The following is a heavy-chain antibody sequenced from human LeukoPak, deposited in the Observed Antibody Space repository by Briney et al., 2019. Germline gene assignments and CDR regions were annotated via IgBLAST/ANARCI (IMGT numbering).Heavy chain of an antibody. CDR1: GFTFNSYM. D-gene: IGHD6-13*01. CDR2: ISTTGNTI. V-gene: IGHV3-48*03. CDR3: ARGLYSDY. J-gene: IGHJ4*02. Sequence: PGGSLRLSCAASGFTFNSYMMTWVRQAPGKGLEWVSYISTTGNTIYYADSVKGRFTISRDNTKNSLYLLMNSLRAEDTAVYYCARGLYSDYWGQGTLVTVSS.